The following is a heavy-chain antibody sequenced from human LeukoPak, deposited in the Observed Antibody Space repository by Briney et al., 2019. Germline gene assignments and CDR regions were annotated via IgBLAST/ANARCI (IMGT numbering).Heavy chain of an antibody. D-gene: IGHD2-2*01. Sequence: SETLSLTCTVSGGSISNRSYYWGWIRQPPGKGLEWIGKISDSGNTYYSPSLRSRVIISVDTSKNQFSLKLSSVTAADTAVYYCARSRGGYCSSTSCSRFDYWGQGTLVTVSS. CDR3: ARSRGGYCSSTSCSRFDY. V-gene: IGHV4-39*07. CDR1: GGSISNRSYY. J-gene: IGHJ4*02. CDR2: ISDSGNT.